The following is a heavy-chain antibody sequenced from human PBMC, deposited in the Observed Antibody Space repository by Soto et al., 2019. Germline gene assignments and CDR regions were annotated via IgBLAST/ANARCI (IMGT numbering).Heavy chain of an antibody. CDR1: GFTFSDYW. D-gene: IGHD6-13*01. J-gene: IGHJ4*02. Sequence: GGSLRLSCAASGFTFSDYWMHWVRQAPGRGLMWVSRINRDGSFSTYADSVKGRFTISRDNAKNTLFLQMNSLRAEDTAVYYCARVFKIWSSSNWYHIDYWGQGSLVTVSS. CDR2: INRDGSFS. CDR3: ARVFKIWSSSNWYHIDY. V-gene: IGHV3-74*03.